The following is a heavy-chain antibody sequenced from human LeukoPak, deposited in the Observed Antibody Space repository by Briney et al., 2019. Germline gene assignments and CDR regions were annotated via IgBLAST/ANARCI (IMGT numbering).Heavy chain of an antibody. CDR3: ARGSPNYYDSSGYYPYYYYYYYMDV. CDR1: GGSFSGYY. CDR2: VNHSGST. D-gene: IGHD3-22*01. V-gene: IGHV4-34*01. J-gene: IGHJ6*03. Sequence: SETLSLTCAVYGGSFSGYYWSWIRQPPGKGLDWIGEVNHSGSTNYNPSLKSRVTISVDTSKNQFSLKLSSVTAADTAVYYCARGSPNYYDSSGYYPYYYYYYYMDVWGKGTTVTVSS.